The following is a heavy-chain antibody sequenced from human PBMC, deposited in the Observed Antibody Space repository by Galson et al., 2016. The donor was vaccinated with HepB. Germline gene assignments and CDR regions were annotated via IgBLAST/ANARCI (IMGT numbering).Heavy chain of an antibody. Sequence: QSGAEVTKPGESLKISCKGSGYSFTRKWIAWVRQMPGKGLEWMGIIYPGDSDTRYSSSFQGQVTISADKSISTAYLQWSSLKAADTAMYYCARLDGARGGVATASAWGQGTLVTVSS. D-gene: IGHD5-18*01. V-gene: IGHV5-51*01. CDR1: GYSFTRKW. CDR3: ARLDGARGGVATASA. J-gene: IGHJ5*02. CDR2: IYPGDSDT.